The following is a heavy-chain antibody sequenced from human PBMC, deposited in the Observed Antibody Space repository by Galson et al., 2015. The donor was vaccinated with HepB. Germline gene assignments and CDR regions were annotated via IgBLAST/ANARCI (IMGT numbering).Heavy chain of an antibody. CDR3: GRNYYDSSGYYYFIDV. J-gene: IGHJ4*02. CDR1: TLTFSSHA. CDR2: MSGSGDTT. Sequence: LRLSCAASTLTFSSHAMSWVRQTPEKGLEWVSTMSGSGDTTYYAGSVKGRFTVSRDNSKGTLYLQMNSLRVGDTAVYYCGRNYYDSSGYYYFIDVWGQGTLVTVSS. V-gene: IGHV3-23*01. D-gene: IGHD3-22*01.